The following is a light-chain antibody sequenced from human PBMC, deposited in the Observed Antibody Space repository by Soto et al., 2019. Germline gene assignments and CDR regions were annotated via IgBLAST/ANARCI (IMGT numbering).Light chain of an antibody. V-gene: IGLV2-14*03. J-gene: IGLJ2*01. Sequence: ALTQPASVSGSPGQSITISCAGTSSDVGVYDFVSWYQQHPGKAPKLLIYDVNNRPAGISNRFSGSKSGNTASLTISGLQAEDEADYYCSSYTTSTTRVFGGGTKVTVL. CDR2: DVN. CDR1: SSDVGVYDF. CDR3: SSYTTSTTRV.